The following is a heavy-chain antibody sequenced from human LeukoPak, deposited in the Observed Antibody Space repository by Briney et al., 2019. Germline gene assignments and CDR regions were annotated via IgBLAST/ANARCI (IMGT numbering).Heavy chain of an antibody. CDR1: GGTFSSYA. CDR2: IIPIFGTA. D-gene: IGHD4-17*01. CDR3: AREKTDYGDYSIDY. Sequence: GASVKVSCKASGGTFSSYAIRWVRQAPGQGLEWMGRIIPIFGTANYAQKFQGRVTITTDESTSTAYMELSSLRSEDTAVYYCAREKTDYGDYSIDYWGQGTLVTVSS. V-gene: IGHV1-69*05. J-gene: IGHJ4*02.